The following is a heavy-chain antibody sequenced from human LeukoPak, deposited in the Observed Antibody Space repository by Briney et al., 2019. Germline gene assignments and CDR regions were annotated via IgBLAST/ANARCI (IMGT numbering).Heavy chain of an antibody. CDR2: INPTGGST. J-gene: IGHJ4*02. D-gene: IGHD4-23*01. Sequence: ASVMVSCKASGYTFTRYYMHWVRQAPGQGLEWMGIINPTGGSTTYAQKFQGRVTMTRDTSTSTFYMELSSLRSEDTAVYYCARVSWDYGGNPHYWGQGTLVTVSS. V-gene: IGHV1-46*01. CDR3: ARVSWDYGGNPHY. CDR1: GYTFTRYY.